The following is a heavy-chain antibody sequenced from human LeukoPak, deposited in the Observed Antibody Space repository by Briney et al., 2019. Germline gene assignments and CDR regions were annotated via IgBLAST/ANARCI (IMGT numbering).Heavy chain of an antibody. J-gene: IGHJ4*02. CDR3: AKSPHFVVLPSGGYYFDY. V-gene: IGHV3-23*01. CDR2: ISSSGGST. D-gene: IGHD2-2*01. CDR1: GFTFSSYV. Sequence: GGSLRLSCAASGFTFSSYVVSWVRQAPGKGLEWVSGISSSGGSTYYADSVKGRFTISRDNSKNTLYLQMNSLRAEDTAVYYCAKSPHFVVLPSGGYYFDYWGQGTLVTVSS.